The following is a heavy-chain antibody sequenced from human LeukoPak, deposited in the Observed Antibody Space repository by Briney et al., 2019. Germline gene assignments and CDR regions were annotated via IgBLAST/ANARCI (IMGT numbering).Heavy chain of an antibody. Sequence: ASVKVSCKASGYTFTSYYMHWVRQAPGQGLEWRGIINPSGGSTSYAQKFQGRVTMTRDTSASTVYMELSSLRSEDTAVYYCARNYDFWSGSNWFDPWGQGTLVTVSS. CDR2: INPSGGST. CDR3: ARNYDFWSGSNWFDP. J-gene: IGHJ5*02. CDR1: GYTFTSYY. V-gene: IGHV1-46*01. D-gene: IGHD3-3*01.